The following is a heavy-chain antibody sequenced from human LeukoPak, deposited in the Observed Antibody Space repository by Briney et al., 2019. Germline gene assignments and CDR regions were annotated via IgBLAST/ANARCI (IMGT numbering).Heavy chain of an antibody. CDR1: GNTFTSFH. D-gene: IGHD2-2*01. J-gene: IGHJ6*02. Sequence: GASVKVSCKASGNTFTSFHIHWVRQAPGQGLEWMGIINPSGGSTSYAQKFQGRVTMTRDTSTSTVYMELSSLRSEDTAVYYCARDPSPPPNIVVVPAARYGMDVWGQGTTVTVSS. V-gene: IGHV1-46*01. CDR2: INPSGGST. CDR3: ARDPSPPPNIVVVPAARYGMDV.